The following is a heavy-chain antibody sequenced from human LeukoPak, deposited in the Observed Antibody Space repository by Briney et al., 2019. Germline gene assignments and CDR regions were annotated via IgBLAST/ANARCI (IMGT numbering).Heavy chain of an antibody. J-gene: IGHJ3*01. CDR3: ARLGPNGVPPTDAFDV. CDR1: GGSISSSSYY. V-gene: IGHV4-39*01. CDR2: VYHSGDT. D-gene: IGHD2-8*01. Sequence: SETLSLTCTVSGGSISSSSYYWGWIRQPPGEGLEWIGSVYHSGDTYHNPSLKSRLTMSVDTSNNQFSLMLNSMTAADTAVYYCARLGPNGVPPTDAFDVWAQGTMVTVSS.